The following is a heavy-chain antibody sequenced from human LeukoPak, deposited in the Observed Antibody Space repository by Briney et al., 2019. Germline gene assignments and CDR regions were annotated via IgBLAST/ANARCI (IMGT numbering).Heavy chain of an antibody. CDR3: ARDRNIHCSSSTCYPVWDY. D-gene: IGHD2-2*01. CDR1: GCTFGSYG. Sequence: ASVKVSCKASGCTFGSYGISWVRQAPGQGLEWMGWINTYNDNTNYAQKLQGRVTMTTDTSTTTAYMELRSLRSDDTAVYYCARDRNIHCSSSTCYPVWDYWGQGTLVTVSS. CDR2: INTYNDNT. J-gene: IGHJ4*02. V-gene: IGHV1-18*01.